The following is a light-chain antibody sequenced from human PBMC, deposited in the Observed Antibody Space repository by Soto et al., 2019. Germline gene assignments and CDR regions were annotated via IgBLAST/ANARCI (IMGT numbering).Light chain of an antibody. CDR1: QSISSY. J-gene: IGKJ2*01. Sequence: DIQLTQSPSFLSASVGDRVTITCRASQSISSYLNWYQQKPGKAPKLLIYAASSLQSGVPSRFSGSGSGTDFTLTISSLQPEDFATYYCQQSYSTPMYTFGQGTKVDIK. V-gene: IGKV1-39*01. CDR3: QQSYSTPMYT. CDR2: AAS.